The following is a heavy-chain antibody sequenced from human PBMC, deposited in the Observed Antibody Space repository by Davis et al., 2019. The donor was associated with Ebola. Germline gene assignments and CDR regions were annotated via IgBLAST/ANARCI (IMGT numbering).Heavy chain of an antibody. CDR3: ARTLRLRVVVAAYYYYYYMDV. CDR1: GYTFTSYG. V-gene: IGHV1-69*13. Sequence: SVKVSCKASGYTFTSYGISWVRQAPGQGLEWMGGIIPIFGTANYAQKFQGRVTITADESTSTAYMELSSLRSEDTAVYYCARTLRLRVVVAAYYYYYYMDVWGKGTTVTVSS. D-gene: IGHD2-15*01. CDR2: IIPIFGTA. J-gene: IGHJ6*03.